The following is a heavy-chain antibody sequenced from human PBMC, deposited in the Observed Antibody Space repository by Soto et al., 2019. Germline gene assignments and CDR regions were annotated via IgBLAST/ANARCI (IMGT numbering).Heavy chain of an antibody. J-gene: IGHJ4*02. Sequence: GGSLRLSCAASGFTFSSYAMHWVRQAPGKGLEWVAVISYDGSNKYYADSVKGRFTISRDNSKNTLYLQMNSLRAEDTAVYYCASFHRLVRDYWGQGTLVTAPQ. V-gene: IGHV3-30-3*01. CDR3: ASFHRLVRDY. D-gene: IGHD6-19*01. CDR1: GFTFSSYA. CDR2: ISYDGSNK.